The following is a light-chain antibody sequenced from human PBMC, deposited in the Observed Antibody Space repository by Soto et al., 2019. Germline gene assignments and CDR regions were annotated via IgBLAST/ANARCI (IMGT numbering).Light chain of an antibody. CDR2: ATS. J-gene: IGKJ4*01. Sequence: AIKLTQSPSSLSASVGDRVTITCRASQGIRNDLGWYQQKPGKAPNLLIYATSSLQGGVPSRFSGSGSGTDFTLTISSLQPEDFATCYCLQDNSYPLTFGGGTKVDI. CDR3: LQDNSYPLT. CDR1: QGIRND. V-gene: IGKV1-6*01.